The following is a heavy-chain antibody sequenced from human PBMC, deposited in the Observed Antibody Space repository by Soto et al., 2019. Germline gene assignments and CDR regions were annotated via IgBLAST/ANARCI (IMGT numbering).Heavy chain of an antibody. D-gene: IGHD4-17*01. Sequence: SETLSLTCAVSGGSISSSNWWSWVRQPPGKGLEWIGEIYHSGSTNYNPSLKSRVTISVDKSKNQFSLKLSSVTAADTAVYYCARDEKVLGYGDYYGYYYGMDVWGQGTTVTVSS. CDR3: ARDEKVLGYGDYYGYYYGMDV. J-gene: IGHJ6*02. CDR1: GGSISSSNW. V-gene: IGHV4-4*02. CDR2: IYHSGST.